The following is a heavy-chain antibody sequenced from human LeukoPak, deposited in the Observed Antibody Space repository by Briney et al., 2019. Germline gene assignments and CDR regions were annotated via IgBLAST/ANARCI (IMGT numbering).Heavy chain of an antibody. J-gene: IGHJ4*02. V-gene: IGHV3-74*01. D-gene: IGHD6-13*01. Sequence: GGSLRLSCAASGFTFSTYWMHWVRQAPGKGLVWVARIKGDGSSTIYADSVKGRFTISRDNSKNTLYLQTSSLRVEDTAVYYCARGRAAAGMEGDYWGQGTLVTVSS. CDR2: IKGDGSST. CDR1: GFTFSTYW. CDR3: ARGRAAAGMEGDY.